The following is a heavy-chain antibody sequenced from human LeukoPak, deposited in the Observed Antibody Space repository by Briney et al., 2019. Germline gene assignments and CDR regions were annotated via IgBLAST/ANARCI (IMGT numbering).Heavy chain of an antibody. CDR1: GFTFTSYW. D-gene: IGHD6-6*01. J-gene: IGHJ6*03. V-gene: IGHV3-7*01. CDR3: ARDSPPARPYYYYYYMDV. Sequence: GGSLRLSCAASGFTFTSYWMSWVRQAPGKGLEWVANIKQDGSEKYYVDSVKGRFTISRDNAKNSLYLQMNSLRAEDTAVYYCARDSPPARPYYYYYYMDVWGKGTTVTVSS. CDR2: IKQDGSEK.